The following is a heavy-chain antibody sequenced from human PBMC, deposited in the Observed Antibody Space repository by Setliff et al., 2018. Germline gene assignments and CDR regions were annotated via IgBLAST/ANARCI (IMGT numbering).Heavy chain of an antibody. CDR3: ARPGTYRYFDY. CDR2: IYYRGDT. V-gene: IGHV4-39*01. J-gene: IGHJ4*02. Sequence: SETLSLTCTVSGASLSSGTYYWAWFRQPPGKGLEWIGRIYYRGDTYYNASLKSRLTLAVDTSTNQVSLNLRSVPAADTAVYYCARPGTYRYFDYWGQGTLVTVSS. D-gene: IGHD1-1*01. CDR1: GASLSSGTYY.